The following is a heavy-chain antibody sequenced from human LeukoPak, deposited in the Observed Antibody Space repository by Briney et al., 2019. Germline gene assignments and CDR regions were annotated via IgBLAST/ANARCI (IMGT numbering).Heavy chain of an antibody. CDR3: ARDSYPYYDSSGYSDGGLGY. D-gene: IGHD3-22*01. CDR1: VFTFSSYL. J-gene: IGHJ4*02. CDR2: IKQDGSEK. V-gene: IGHV3-7*01. Sequence: GGALRLSCAASVFTFSSYLMSWVRQAPGKGLECVANIKQDGSEKYYVDSVKGRFTLSRDNAKSSLYLQINILRAEDTAVHYCARDSYPYYDSSGYSDGGLGYWGQGTLVTVSS.